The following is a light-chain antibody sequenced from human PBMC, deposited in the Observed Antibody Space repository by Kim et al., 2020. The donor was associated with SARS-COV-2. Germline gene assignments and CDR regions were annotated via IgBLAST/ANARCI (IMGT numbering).Light chain of an antibody. J-gene: IGLJ2*01. V-gene: IGLV2-11*01. Sequence: QSALTQPRSVSGSPGQSVTISCAGTSSDVGGYNYVSWYQQHPDQAPKLMIYDVNKWPSGVPDRFSGSKSGNTASLTISGLQAEDEADYHCSSYADTYTVIFGGGTQLTVL. CDR3: SSYADTYTVI. CDR1: SSDVGGYNY. CDR2: DVN.